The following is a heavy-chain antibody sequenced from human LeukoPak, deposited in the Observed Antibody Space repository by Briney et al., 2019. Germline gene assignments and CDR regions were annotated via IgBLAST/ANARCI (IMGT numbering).Heavy chain of an antibody. J-gene: IGHJ4*02. CDR3: GKDRSWSSTD. CDR1: GFTFSSFA. CDR2: IAHHGNNK. Sequence: GGSLRLSCGASGFTFSSFAMHWVRQGPGKGLEWVAYIAHHGNNKYYADSVKGRFTISRDNSKGSLYLQMNSLRADDTAVYYGGKDRSWSSTDWCQGPLVRVSS. V-gene: IGHV3-30*02. D-gene: IGHD6-6*01.